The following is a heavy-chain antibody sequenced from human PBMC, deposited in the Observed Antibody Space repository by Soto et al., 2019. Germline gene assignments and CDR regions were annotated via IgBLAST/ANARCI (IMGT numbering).Heavy chain of an antibody. V-gene: IGHV3-30*18. CDR1: GFTFSSYG. CDR3: AKDRGYSGYDWAVYYYYYGMDV. D-gene: IGHD5-12*01. J-gene: IGHJ6*02. Sequence: QVPLVESGGGVVQPGRSLRLSCAASGFTFSSYGMHWVRQAPGKGLEWVAVISYDGSNKYYADSVKGRFTISRDNSKNTLYLQMNSLRAEDTAVYYCAKDRGYSGYDWAVYYYYYGMDVWGQGTTVTVSS. CDR2: ISYDGSNK.